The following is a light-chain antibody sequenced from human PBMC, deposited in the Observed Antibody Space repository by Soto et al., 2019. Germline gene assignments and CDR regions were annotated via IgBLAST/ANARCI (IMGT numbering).Light chain of an antibody. CDR3: LLSYGGPRV. V-gene: IGLV7-46*01. CDR1: TGAVTSGHY. CDR2: DTS. Sequence: QAVVTQEPSLTVSPGGTVTLTCGSSTGAVTSGHYPYWFQQKPGQAPRTLIYDTSNKHSWTPAQFSGSLLGGKAALTLSGAQPEDEAVYYCLLSYGGPRVFGGGTQLTVL. J-gene: IGLJ3*02.